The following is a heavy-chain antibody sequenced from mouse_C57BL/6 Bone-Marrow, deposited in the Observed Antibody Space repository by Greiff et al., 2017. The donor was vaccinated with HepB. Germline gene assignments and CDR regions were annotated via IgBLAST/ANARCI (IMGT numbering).Heavy chain of an antibody. CDR2: IDPSDSYT. Sequence: QVQLKQPGAELVMPGASVKLSCKASGYTFTSYWMHWVKQRPGQGLEWIGEIDPSDSYTNYNQKFKGKSTLTVDKSSSTAYMQLSSLTSEDSAVYYCARSGDGYLWFAYWGQGTLVTVSA. CDR3: ARSGDGYLWFAY. V-gene: IGHV1-69*01. CDR1: GYTFTSYW. J-gene: IGHJ3*01. D-gene: IGHD2-3*01.